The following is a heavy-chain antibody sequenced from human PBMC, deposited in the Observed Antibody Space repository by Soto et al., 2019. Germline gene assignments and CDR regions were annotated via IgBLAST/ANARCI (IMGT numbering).Heavy chain of an antibody. Sequence: PSETLSLTCTVSGGSVSSGGYYWSWIRQHPGTGLEWIGYIYYSGTTHFNPSLKSRASISLDTSKNEFSLKLTSVTAADTAVYYCARRALPQCINGVCYKDGFWDYWGQGALVTVSS. CDR2: IYYSGTT. CDR1: GGSVSSGGYY. V-gene: IGHV4-31*03. CDR3: ARRALPQCINGVCYKDGFWDY. J-gene: IGHJ4*02. D-gene: IGHD2-8*01.